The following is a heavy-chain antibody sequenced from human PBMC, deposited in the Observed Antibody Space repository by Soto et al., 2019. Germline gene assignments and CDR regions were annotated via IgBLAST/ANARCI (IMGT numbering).Heavy chain of an antibody. J-gene: IGHJ4*01. CDR1: GFTIGIYW. V-gene: IGHV3-7*01. Sequence: EVQLEESGGGLVQPGGSLRLSCAAPGFTIGIYWMSWVRQAPGKALEWLATIKWDASEKKYVDSVKGRFTMSRDNAKNSLKLDMDSLRTVDTAVYYCARGSGYGSGTVVSNYLDFLGHGALVTVTS. CDR3: ARGSGYGSGTVVSNYLDF. CDR2: IKWDASEK. D-gene: IGHD3-10*01.